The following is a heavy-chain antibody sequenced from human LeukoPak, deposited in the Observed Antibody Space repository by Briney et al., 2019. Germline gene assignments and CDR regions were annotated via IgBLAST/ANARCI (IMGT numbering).Heavy chain of an antibody. Sequence: GGSLRLSCAASGFSFSTYTMSWVRQAPGKGLEWVSTLSASRAGTYYADSVKGRFTISRDNSKNTLSLQMNSLRDEDTAVYYCAKGPRSCSSNSCHLWHFELWGRGTLVTVSS. CDR2: LSASRAGT. CDR1: GFSFSTYT. D-gene: IGHD2-2*01. V-gene: IGHV3-23*01. J-gene: IGHJ2*01. CDR3: AKGPRSCSSNSCHLWHFEL.